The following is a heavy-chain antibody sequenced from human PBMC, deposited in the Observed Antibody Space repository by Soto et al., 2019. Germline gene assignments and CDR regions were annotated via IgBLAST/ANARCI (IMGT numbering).Heavy chain of an antibody. Sequence: QVQLVESGGGVVQPGRSLRLSCAASGFTFSSYGMHWVRQAPGKGLEWVAVISYDGSNKYYADSVQGRFTISRDNSKNTLYLQMNSLRAEDTAVYYCAKDATLGVVTRPLSGLYYWGQGTLVTVSS. V-gene: IGHV3-30*18. J-gene: IGHJ4*02. CDR1: GFTFSSYG. D-gene: IGHD2-15*01. CDR3: AKDATLGVVTRPLSGLYY. CDR2: ISYDGSNK.